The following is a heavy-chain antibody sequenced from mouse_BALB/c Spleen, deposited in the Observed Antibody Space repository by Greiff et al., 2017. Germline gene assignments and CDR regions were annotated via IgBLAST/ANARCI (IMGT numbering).Heavy chain of an antibody. Sequence: VQLQQSGPELVKPGASVKMSCKASGYTFTSYVMHWVKQKPGQGLEWIGYINPYNDGTKYNEKFKGKATLTSDKSSSTAYMELSSLTSEDTAVYYCARDYGSSYETWFAYWGQGTLVTVSA. CDR2: INPYNDGT. CDR1: GYTFTSYV. V-gene: IGHV1-14*01. J-gene: IGHJ3*01. CDR3: ARDYGSSYETWFAY. D-gene: IGHD1-1*01.